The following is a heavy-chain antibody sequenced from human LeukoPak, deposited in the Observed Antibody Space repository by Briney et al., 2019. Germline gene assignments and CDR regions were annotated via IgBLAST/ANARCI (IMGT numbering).Heavy chain of an antibody. CDR2: IDPNSGGT. D-gene: IGHD1-26*01. Sequence: GASVKVSCKASGYTFTGYYMHWVRQAPGQGLEWMGWIDPNSGGTNYAQKFQGRVTMTRDASISTAYMELSRLRSDDTAVYYCARVGATKNYFDYWGQGTLVTVSS. V-gene: IGHV1-2*02. CDR1: GYTFTGYY. J-gene: IGHJ4*02. CDR3: ARVGATKNYFDY.